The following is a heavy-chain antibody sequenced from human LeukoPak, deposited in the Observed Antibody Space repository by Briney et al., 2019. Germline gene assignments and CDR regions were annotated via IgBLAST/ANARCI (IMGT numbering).Heavy chain of an antibody. V-gene: IGHV3-33*01. CDR2: IWYDGSNK. J-gene: IGHJ4*02. CDR1: GFTFSSYG. CDR3: ARDRRQWLLLGGLDY. Sequence: PGGSLRLSCAASGFTFSSYGMHWVRQAPGKGLEWVAVIWYDGSNKYYADSVKGRFTISRDNSKNTLYLQMNSLRAEDTAVYYCARDRRQWLLLGGLDYWGQGTLVTVSS. D-gene: IGHD3-22*01.